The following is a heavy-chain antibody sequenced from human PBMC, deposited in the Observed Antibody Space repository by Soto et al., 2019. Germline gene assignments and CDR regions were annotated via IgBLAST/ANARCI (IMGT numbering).Heavy chain of an antibody. D-gene: IGHD2-8*01. CDR1: GASISSNH. V-gene: IGHV4-59*12. J-gene: IGHJ6*02. CDR3: ARDIMGTNYYYYGMDV. CDR2: MYDRVTT. Sequence: PSETLSLTCSVSGASISSNHWCWIRQPPGKGLDYIGCMYDRVTTRYDSLFEGRVTISIDTSKNQFSLKLSSVTAADTAVYYCARDIMGTNYYYYGMDVWGQGTTDTVSS.